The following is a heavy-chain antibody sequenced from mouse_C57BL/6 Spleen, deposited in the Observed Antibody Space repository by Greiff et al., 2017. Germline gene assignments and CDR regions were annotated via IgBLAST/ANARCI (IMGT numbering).Heavy chain of an antibody. Sequence: QVQLQQPGAELVKPGASVKLSCKASGYTFTSYWMQWVKQRPGQGLEWIGEIDPSDSYTNYNQKFKGKATLTVDTSSSTAYMQLSSLTSEDSAVYYCARGGVGAMDYWGQGTSVTGSS. CDR3: ARGGVGAMDY. J-gene: IGHJ4*01. CDR1: GYTFTSYW. V-gene: IGHV1-50*01. CDR2: IDPSDSYT. D-gene: IGHD1-1*01.